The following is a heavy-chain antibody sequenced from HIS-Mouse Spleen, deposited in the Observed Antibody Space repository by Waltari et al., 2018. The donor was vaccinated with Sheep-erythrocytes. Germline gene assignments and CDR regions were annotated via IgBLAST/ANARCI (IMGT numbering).Heavy chain of an antibody. CDR2: ISSSSRTK. J-gene: IGHJ4*02. CDR1: GFTFSSYS. CDR3: ARVFLYSGSYYFDY. D-gene: IGHD1-26*01. V-gene: IGHV3-48*01. Sequence: EVQLVESGGGLVQPGGSLRLSCAASGFTFSSYSMNWVRQAPGEGLDGVAYISSSSRTKYYADSVKGRFTISRDNAKNSLYLQMNSLRAEDTAVYYCARVFLYSGSYYFDYWGQGTLVTVSS.